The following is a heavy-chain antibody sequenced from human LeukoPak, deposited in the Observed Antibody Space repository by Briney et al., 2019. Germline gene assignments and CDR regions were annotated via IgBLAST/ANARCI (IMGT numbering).Heavy chain of an antibody. CDR2: SYTSGST. CDR3: AREKKSGYDSGMVDWFDP. J-gene: IGHJ5*02. D-gene: IGHD5-12*01. V-gene: IGHV4-61*02. Sequence: PSQTLSLTCTVSGGSISSGSYYWSWIRQPAGKGLEWIGRSYTSGSTNYNPSLKSRVTISVDTSKNQFSLKLSSVTAADTAVYYCAREKKSGYDSGMVDWFDPWGQGTLVTVSS. CDR1: GGSISSGSYY.